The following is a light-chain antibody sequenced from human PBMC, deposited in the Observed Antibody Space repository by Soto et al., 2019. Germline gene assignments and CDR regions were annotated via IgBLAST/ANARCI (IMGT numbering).Light chain of an antibody. V-gene: IGLV2-14*03. J-gene: IGLJ1*01. CDR2: GVT. CDR1: HNDIGTYDY. CDR3: AAWDDSLSGRV. Sequence: QSALTQPTSVSGSPGQSITISCTGNHNDIGTYDYVSWYQQHPGRAPRLLIHGVTTRPSGISGRFSASKSGLTASLTISGLQPEDEADYYCAAWDDSLSGRVFGTGTKLTVL.